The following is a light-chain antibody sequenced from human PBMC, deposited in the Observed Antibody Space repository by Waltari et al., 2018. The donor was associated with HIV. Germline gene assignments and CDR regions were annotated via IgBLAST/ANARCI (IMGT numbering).Light chain of an antibody. CDR3: SSYTTRAVSTYV. Sequence: QSALTQPASVSGSPGQSITISCIGTSIDVGDYTYVSWYQQHPGKAPKVIIYEVSNRPSGISDRFSGSKSGNTASLTISGLQAEDEADYYCSSYTTRAVSTYVFGTGTKVTVL. CDR1: SIDVGDYTY. V-gene: IGLV2-14*01. CDR2: EVS. J-gene: IGLJ1*01.